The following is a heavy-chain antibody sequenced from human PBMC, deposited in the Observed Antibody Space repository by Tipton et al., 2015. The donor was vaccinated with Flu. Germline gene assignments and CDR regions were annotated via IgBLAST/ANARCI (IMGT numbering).Heavy chain of an antibody. CDR2: IYHSGTT. J-gene: IGHJ4*02. CDR3: ARSVEYYDSLSGYYVGFDYFDF. CDR1: GGSISRYY. Sequence: TLSLTCTVSGGSISRYYWSWIRQPPGKGLEWIGYIYHSGTTIYNPSPRSRVTISIDTSNNQFPLNLRSVTAADTAVYYCARSVEYYDSLSGYYVGFDYFDFWGQGTLVTVSS. V-gene: IGHV4-59*12. D-gene: IGHD3-3*01.